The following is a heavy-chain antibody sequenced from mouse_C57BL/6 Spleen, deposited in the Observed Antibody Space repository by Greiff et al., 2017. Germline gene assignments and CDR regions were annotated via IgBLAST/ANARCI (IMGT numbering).Heavy chain of an antibody. CDR3: ARGGYYGSREDY. V-gene: IGHV1-26*01. D-gene: IGHD1-1*01. J-gene: IGHJ2*01. Sequence: EVQLQQSGPELVKPGASVKISCKASGYTFTDYYMNWVKQSHGKSLEWIGDINPNNGGTSYNQKFKGKATLTVDKSSSTAYMELRSLTSEDSAVYYCARGGYYGSREDYWGQGTTLTVSS. CDR1: GYTFTDYY. CDR2: INPNNGGT.